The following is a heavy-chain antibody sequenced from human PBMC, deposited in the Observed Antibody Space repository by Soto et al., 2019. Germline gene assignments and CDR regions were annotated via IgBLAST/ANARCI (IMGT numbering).Heavy chain of an antibody. D-gene: IGHD3-22*01. CDR2: ISYDGSNK. V-gene: IGHV3-30*18. J-gene: IGHJ4*02. CDR1: GFTFSSYG. Sequence: GGSLRLSCAASGFTFSSYGMRWVRQAPGKGLEWVAVISYDGSNKYYADSVKGRFTISRDNSKNTLYLQMNSLRAEDTAVYYCAKDALEYYYDSSGYEAADWGQGTLVTVSS. CDR3: AKDALEYYYDSSGYEAAD.